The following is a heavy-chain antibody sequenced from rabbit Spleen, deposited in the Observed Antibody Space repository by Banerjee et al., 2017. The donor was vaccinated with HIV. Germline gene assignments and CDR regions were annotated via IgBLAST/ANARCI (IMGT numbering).Heavy chain of an antibody. V-gene: IGHV1S40*01. Sequence: QSLEESGGDLVKPGASLTLTCTASGISFSAGYYMCWVRQAPGKGLEWIACIHGGTNGNTYYASWAKGRFTISKTSSTTVTLQMTSLTAADTATYFCARDTSSSFSSYGMDLWGPGTLVTVS. D-gene: IGHD1-1*01. CDR3: ARDTSSSFSSYGMDL. CDR2: IHGGTNGNT. CDR1: GISFSAGYY. J-gene: IGHJ6*01.